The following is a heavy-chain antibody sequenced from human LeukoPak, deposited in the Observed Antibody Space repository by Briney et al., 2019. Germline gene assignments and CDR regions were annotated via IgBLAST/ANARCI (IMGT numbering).Heavy chain of an antibody. CDR1: GYSFTSYW. CDR3: ARRSPPDYYDGSGFDY. J-gene: IGHJ4*02. V-gene: IGHV5-51*01. Sequence: GESLKISCKGSGYSFTSYWIGWVRQMPGKGLEWMGIIYPGDSDTRYSPSFQGQVTISADKSISTAYLQWSSLKASDTAMYYCARRSPPDYYDGSGFDYWGQGTLVTVSS. D-gene: IGHD3-22*01. CDR2: IYPGDSDT.